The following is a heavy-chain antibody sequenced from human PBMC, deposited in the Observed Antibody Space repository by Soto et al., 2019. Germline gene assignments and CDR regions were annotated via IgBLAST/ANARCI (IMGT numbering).Heavy chain of an antibody. CDR3: AREGVSSSWYYYYALDV. J-gene: IGHJ6*02. CDR2: IYYSGST. D-gene: IGHD6-13*01. CDR1: GGSISSYY. Sequence: QVQLQESGPGLVKPSETLSLTYTVSGGSISSYYWSWIRQPPGKGLEWIGYIYYSGSTNYSPSLKSRVTISVDTSKNQFSLNLSSVTAADTAVYYCAREGVSSSWYYYYALDVWGQGTTVTVSS. V-gene: IGHV4-59*01.